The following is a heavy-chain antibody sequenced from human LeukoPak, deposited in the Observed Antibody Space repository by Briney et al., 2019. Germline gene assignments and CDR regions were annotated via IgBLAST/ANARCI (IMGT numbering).Heavy chain of an antibody. J-gene: IGHJ4*02. CDR1: GFNFANHA. Sequence: GGSLRLSCAASGFNFANHAMSWVRQTAGKGLEWVSAISGGGDITYYADSVEGRFTISRDNSKDTLFLQMHSLRPGDTAVYYCVREDTPATANYWGQGTLVTISS. V-gene: IGHV3-23*01. CDR3: VREDTPATANY. D-gene: IGHD2-21*02. CDR2: ISGGGDIT.